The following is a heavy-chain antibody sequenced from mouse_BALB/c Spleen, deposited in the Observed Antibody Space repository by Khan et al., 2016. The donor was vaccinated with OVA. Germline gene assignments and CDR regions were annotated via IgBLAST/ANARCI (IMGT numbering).Heavy chain of an antibody. V-gene: IGHV5-4*02. CDR3: ARGENWSFDY. J-gene: IGHJ2*01. Sequence: EVELVESGGGLVKPGGSLKLSCAASGFTFSDYYMYWVRQTPEKRLEWVATISDGGSYTYYPDSVKGRFTISRDHAKNNLYLQMSSLKSEDTAMYYCARGENWSFDYWGQGTTLTVSS. CDR2: ISDGGSYT. CDR1: GFTFSDYY. D-gene: IGHD4-1*01.